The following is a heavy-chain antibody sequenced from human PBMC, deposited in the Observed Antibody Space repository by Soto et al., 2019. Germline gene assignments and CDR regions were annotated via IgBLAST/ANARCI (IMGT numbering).Heavy chain of an antibody. CDR1: GGSMRSTSYY. V-gene: IGHV4-39*01. CDR2: IYFGGRT. D-gene: IGHD4-17*01. CDR3: ARQPNYDYDDYGHMDY. Sequence: QLQLQESGPGLVKPSETMSLTCTVSGGSMRSTSYYWDWIRQPPGKGLAWIGSIYFGGRTYYNPSLKSRVTISVDTSKKQLALKLSSLTAADTAVYYCARQPNYDYDDYGHMDYWGQGTLVTVSS. J-gene: IGHJ4*02.